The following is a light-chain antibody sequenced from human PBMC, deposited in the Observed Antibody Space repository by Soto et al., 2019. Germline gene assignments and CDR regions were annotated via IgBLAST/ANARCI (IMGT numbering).Light chain of an antibody. CDR1: QSISTW. CDR2: DAS. Sequence: IQITQSPSTLSASVGDRVTITCRTSQSISTWLAWYQQKPGKAPKLLIYDASGLESGVPSRFSGSVSGTEFTLTISSLQPDDFATYYCQQYKSYSTFGQGTKVDIK. CDR3: QQYKSYST. V-gene: IGKV1-5*01. J-gene: IGKJ1*01.